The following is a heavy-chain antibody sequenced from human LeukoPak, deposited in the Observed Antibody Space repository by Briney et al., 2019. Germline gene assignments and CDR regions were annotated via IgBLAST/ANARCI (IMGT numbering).Heavy chain of an antibody. V-gene: IGHV1-18*01. J-gene: IGHJ2*01. CDR2: ISTYNGNT. CDR1: GYTFTSYG. Sequence: GASVKVSCKASGYTFTSYGISWVRQAPGQGLEWMGWISTYNGNTNYAQKFQGRVTMTTDTSTSTAYMELRSLRSDDTAVYYCARPAYCGGDCFTSKNWYFDLWGRGTLVTVSS. CDR3: ARPAYCGGDCFTSKNWYFDL. D-gene: IGHD2-21*02.